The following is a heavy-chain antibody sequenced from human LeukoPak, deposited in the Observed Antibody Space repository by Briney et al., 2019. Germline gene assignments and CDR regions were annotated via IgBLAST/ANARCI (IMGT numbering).Heavy chain of an antibody. CDR3: ARGGQYQLLPLGY. D-gene: IGHD2-2*01. Sequence: GASVKVSCKASGYTFTGYYMHWVRQAPGQGLEWMGWINPNSGGTNYAQKFQGWVTMTRDASISTAYMELSRLRSDDTAVYYCARGGQYQLLPLGYWGQGTLVTVSS. CDR2: INPNSGGT. J-gene: IGHJ4*02. V-gene: IGHV1-2*04. CDR1: GYTFTGYY.